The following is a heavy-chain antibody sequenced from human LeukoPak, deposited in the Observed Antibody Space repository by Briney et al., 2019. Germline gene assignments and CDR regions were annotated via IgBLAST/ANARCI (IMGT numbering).Heavy chain of an antibody. D-gene: IGHD2-15*01. CDR3: TKEGATGSRYNFDY. J-gene: IGHJ4*02. CDR2: ISDDGRTE. V-gene: IGHV3-30*18. Sequence: PGGSLRLSCAASGFTFSSHGIHWVRQAPGKGLEWVAVISDDGRTEYYADSVKGRFTISRDNSKNTVSLRMNSLRDDDTAVFYCTKEGATGSRYNFDYWGQGTLVTVSS. CDR1: GFTFSSHG.